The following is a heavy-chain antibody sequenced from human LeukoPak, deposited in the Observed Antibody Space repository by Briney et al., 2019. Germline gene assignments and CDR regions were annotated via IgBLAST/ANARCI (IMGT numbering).Heavy chain of an antibody. J-gene: IGHJ5*02. Sequence: GGSLRLSCAASGFTFSNYEMNWVRQAPGKGLEWVSYISSSGSIYYADSVKGRFTISRDNAENSLYLQMNSLRAEDTAIYYCASTNYYHSSGFSNWFDPWGTGTMVTVSS. CDR2: ISSSGSI. CDR3: ASTNYYHSSGFSNWFDP. D-gene: IGHD3-22*01. V-gene: IGHV3-48*03. CDR1: GFTFSNYE.